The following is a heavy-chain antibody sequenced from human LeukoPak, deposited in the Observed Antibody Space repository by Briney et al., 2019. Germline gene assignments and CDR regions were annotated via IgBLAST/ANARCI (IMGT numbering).Heavy chain of an antibody. D-gene: IGHD4-17*01. J-gene: IGHJ4*02. V-gene: IGHV1-69*04. CDR3: ARDLDYGGNYPSPY. CDR2: IIPILGIA. Sequence: GSSVKVSCKASGGTFSSYAISWVRQAPGQGLEWMGRIIPILGIANYAQKFQGRVTITADKSTSTAYMELSRLRSDDTAVYYCARDLDYGGNYPSPYWGQGTLVTVSS. CDR1: GGTFSSYA.